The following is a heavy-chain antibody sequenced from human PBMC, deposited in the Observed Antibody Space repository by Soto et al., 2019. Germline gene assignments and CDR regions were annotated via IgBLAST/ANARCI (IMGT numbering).Heavy chain of an antibody. CDR3: AREGYSGYDLDY. CDR2: IIPMFGSA. V-gene: IGHV1-69*06. J-gene: IGHJ4*02. D-gene: IGHD5-12*01. CDR1: GGSFSSFA. Sequence: SVKVSCTASGGSFSSFAFSWVRPAPGQGLEWMGGIIPMFGSANYAQEFLGRVTITADKSTSTAYMELSRLRFEDTAVYYCAREGYSGYDLDYGCQGTLVTVSS.